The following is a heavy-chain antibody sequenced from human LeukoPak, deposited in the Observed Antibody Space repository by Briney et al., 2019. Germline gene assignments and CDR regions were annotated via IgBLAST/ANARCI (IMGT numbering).Heavy chain of an antibody. Sequence: SETLSLTCTVSGGSISSSSYYWGWIRQPPGKGLEWIGSIHYSGSTYYNPSLKSRVTISVDTSKNRFSLKLSSVTAADPAVYYXXXGIPGTSSGWYLSFDYWGQGTLVTVSS. CDR2: IHYSGST. CDR3: XXGIPGTSSGWYLSFDY. J-gene: IGHJ4*02. CDR1: GGSISSSSYY. V-gene: IGHV4-39*07. D-gene: IGHD6-19*01.